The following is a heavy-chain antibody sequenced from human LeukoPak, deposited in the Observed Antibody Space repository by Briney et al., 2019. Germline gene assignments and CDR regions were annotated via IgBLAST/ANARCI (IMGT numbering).Heavy chain of an antibody. CDR3: AKDRLRITMVRGVIGINWFDP. Sequence: GGSLRLSXAASGFTFCSYAMSWVRQSPGKGLEWVSAISGSGGSTYYADSVKGRFTISRDNSKNTLYLQMNSLRAEDTAVYYCAKDRLRITMVRGVIGINWFDPWGQGTLVTVSS. CDR1: GFTFCSYA. D-gene: IGHD3-10*01. CDR2: ISGSGGST. V-gene: IGHV3-23*01. J-gene: IGHJ5*02.